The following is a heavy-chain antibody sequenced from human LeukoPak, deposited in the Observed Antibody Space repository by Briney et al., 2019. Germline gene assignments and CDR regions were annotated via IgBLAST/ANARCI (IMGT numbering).Heavy chain of an antibody. V-gene: IGHV1-18*01. D-gene: IGHD1-26*01. Sequence: PAASVKVSCMASGYTFTSSGISWVRQAPGQGLEWMGWISGEKGNTNYAQKFHGRVSMTTDTSTSTAYMELRSLRYDDTAVYYCARDRYGVRSGSCDYWGQGTLVTVSS. CDR1: GYTFTSSG. CDR2: ISGEKGNT. J-gene: IGHJ4*02. CDR3: ARDRYGVRSGSCDY.